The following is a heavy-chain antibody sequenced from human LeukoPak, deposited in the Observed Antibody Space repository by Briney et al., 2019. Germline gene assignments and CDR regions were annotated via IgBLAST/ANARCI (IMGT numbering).Heavy chain of an antibody. CDR3: ARRNSVTVAFDY. Sequence: SETLSLTCTVAGGSISSYYWSWIRQPPGQGLEGVGYLYYSGSTNYNPFLKSRVTISVDTSKNQFSLKLSSVTAADTAVYYCARRNSVTVAFDYWGQGTLVTVSS. CDR2: LYYSGST. J-gene: IGHJ4*02. D-gene: IGHD1-14*01. CDR1: GGSISSYY. V-gene: IGHV4-59*01.